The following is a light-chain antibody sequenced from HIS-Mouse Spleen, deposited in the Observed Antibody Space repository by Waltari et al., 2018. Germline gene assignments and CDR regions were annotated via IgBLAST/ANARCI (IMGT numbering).Light chain of an antibody. J-gene: IGLJ1*01. Sequence: QSVLTQPPSASGTPGQRVTISCSGSSSNIGSNTVNRYQQLPGTAPKPLLYSNNQRPSGVPDRFSGSKSGTSASLAISGLQSEDEADYYCAAWDDSLNGYVFGTGTKVTVL. CDR1: SSNIGSNT. CDR3: AAWDDSLNGYV. V-gene: IGLV1-44*01. CDR2: SNN.